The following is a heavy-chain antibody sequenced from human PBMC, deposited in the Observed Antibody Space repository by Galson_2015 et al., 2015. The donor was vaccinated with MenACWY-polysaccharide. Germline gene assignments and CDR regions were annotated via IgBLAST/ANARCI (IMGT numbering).Heavy chain of an antibody. Sequence: SLRLSCSASGVTASSNYVCWVRQAPGKGLEWVSVFYSGGDRDYADSVKGRFSISRDNSKNTLYLQMNSLRAEDAAVYYCSSQVWQSVEGFADVWGEGTSVTVSS. D-gene: IGHD6-6*01. CDR1: GVTASSNY. V-gene: IGHV3-53*01. CDR3: SSQVWQSVEGFADV. CDR2: FYSGGDR. J-gene: IGHJ6*04.